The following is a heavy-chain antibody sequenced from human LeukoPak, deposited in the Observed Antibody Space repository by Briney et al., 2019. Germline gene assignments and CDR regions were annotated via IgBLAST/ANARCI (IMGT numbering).Heavy chain of an antibody. D-gene: IGHD1-14*01. V-gene: IGHV1-2*02. Sequence: ASVKVSCKASRYTFTGYSIHWVRQALGQGLEWMGWINPDSGGTNHAQKFLGRVTMTRDTSISTAYMELSRLRSEDTAVYYCATTNTRLAITPLYFDYWGQGTLVTVSS. CDR3: ATTNTRLAITPLYFDY. CDR2: INPDSGGT. CDR1: RYTFTGYS. J-gene: IGHJ4*02.